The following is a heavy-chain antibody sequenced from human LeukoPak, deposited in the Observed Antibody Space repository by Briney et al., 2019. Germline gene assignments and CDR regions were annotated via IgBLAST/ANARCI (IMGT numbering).Heavy chain of an antibody. CDR3: ARSPHCTGGSCYHYYYYGLDV. CDR2: VYYSGST. Sequence: SETLSLTCTVSGASVSSDYWRWARQPPGKGLEWVGYVYYSGSTNYNPSLKSRVTISVDPSKNQFSLKLSSVTAADTAVYYCARSPHCTGGSCYHYYYYGLDVWGQGTTVTVSS. V-gene: IGHV4-59*08. J-gene: IGHJ6*02. D-gene: IGHD2-15*01. CDR1: GASVSSDY.